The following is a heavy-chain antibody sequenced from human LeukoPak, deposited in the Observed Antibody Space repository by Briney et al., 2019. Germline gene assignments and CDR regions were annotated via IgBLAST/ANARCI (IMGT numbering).Heavy chain of an antibody. CDR2: IWYDGNEK. V-gene: IGHV3-33*08. J-gene: IGHJ4*02. D-gene: IGHD5-24*01. CDR3: ARSRGDRERWLHLDS. Sequence: GGSLRLSCAASGFTFDDYGMSWVRQAPGKGLEWVAVIWYDGNEKRYADSVKGRFTISRDNSRNTLYLEMNSLRVEDTAVYYCARSRGDRERWLHLDSWGQGTLVTVSS. CDR1: GFTFDDYG.